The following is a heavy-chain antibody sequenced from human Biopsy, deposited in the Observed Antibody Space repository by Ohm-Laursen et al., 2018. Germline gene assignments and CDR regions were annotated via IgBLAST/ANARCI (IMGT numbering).Heavy chain of an antibody. CDR2: IYLDGNT. V-gene: IGHV3-23*03. J-gene: IGHJ4*02. Sequence: GSLRLSCAASGFTFSSYAMSWVRQAPGKGLEWVSIIYLDGNTYYTDSVKGRFTISRDNSKNALYLQMNSLRPAGTAKYYCVRGRAYWGQGTLVTVSS. CDR3: VRGRAY. CDR1: GFTFSSYA.